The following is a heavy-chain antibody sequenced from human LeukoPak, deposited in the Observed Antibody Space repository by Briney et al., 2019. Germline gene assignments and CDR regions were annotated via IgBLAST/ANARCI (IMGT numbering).Heavy chain of an antibody. CDR2: IYYSGST. CDR3: ARGPHCSGGSCSLTSNWFDP. Sequence: SETLSLTCSVSGYSISSGFYWSWIRQPPGKGLEWIGYIYYSGSTNYNPSLKSRVTISVDTSKNQFSLKLSSVTAADTAVYYCARGPHCSGGSCSLTSNWFDPWGQGTLVTVSS. J-gene: IGHJ5*02. CDR1: GYSISSGFY. D-gene: IGHD2-15*01. V-gene: IGHV4-61*01.